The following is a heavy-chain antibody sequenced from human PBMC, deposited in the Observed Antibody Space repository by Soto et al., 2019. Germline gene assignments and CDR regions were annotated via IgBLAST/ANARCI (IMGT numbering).Heavy chain of an antibody. CDR2: INAGNGNT. Sequence: ASVKVSCKASGYTFTSYAMHWVRQAPGQRLEWMGWINAGNGNTKYSQKFQGRVTITRDTSASTAYMELNSLRAEDTAVYYCARDGVDPQQLARAPQDYYYYYGMDVWGQGTTVTVSS. CDR1: GYTFTSYA. V-gene: IGHV1-3*01. CDR3: ARDGVDPQQLARAPQDYYYYYGMDV. D-gene: IGHD6-13*01. J-gene: IGHJ6*02.